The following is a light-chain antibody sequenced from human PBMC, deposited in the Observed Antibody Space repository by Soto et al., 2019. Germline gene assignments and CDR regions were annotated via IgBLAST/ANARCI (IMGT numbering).Light chain of an antibody. CDR1: SSNIGSNT. V-gene: IGLV1-44*01. Sequence: QSVLTQPPSASGTPGQRVTISCSGSSSNIGSNTVSWYQQLPGTAPKLLIYSNNQWPSGVPDRFSGSKSGTSASLAISGLQSEHAADYYCVAWDDSLNGYVFGTGTKLTVL. CDR3: VAWDDSLNGYV. J-gene: IGLJ1*01. CDR2: SNN.